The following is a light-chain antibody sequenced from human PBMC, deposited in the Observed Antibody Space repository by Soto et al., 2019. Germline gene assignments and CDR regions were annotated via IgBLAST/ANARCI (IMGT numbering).Light chain of an antibody. CDR2: STN. CDR1: SGSVSTSYY. CDR3: VLYMGSGINWV. V-gene: IGLV8-61*01. Sequence: QTVVTQEPSFSVSPGGTVTLTCGLSSGSVSTSYYPSWYQQTPGQAPRTLIYSTNTRSSGVPDRFSGSFLVNKAALTITGSQADDESDYYCVLYMGSGINWVFGGGTKLTV. J-gene: IGLJ3*02.